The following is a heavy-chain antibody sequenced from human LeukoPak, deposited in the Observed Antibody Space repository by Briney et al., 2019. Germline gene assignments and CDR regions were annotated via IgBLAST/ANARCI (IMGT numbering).Heavy chain of an antibody. CDR2: IRSKANSYAT. J-gene: IGHJ4*02. V-gene: IGHV3-73*01. CDR1: GFTFSGSA. D-gene: IGHD4-23*01. Sequence: PGGSLKLSCAASGFTFSGSAMHWVRQASGKGLEWVGRIRSKANSYATAYAASVKGRFNISRHDSKNTAYLQMNSLKTEDTAVYYCTRRGYGGNTTFDYWGQGTLVTVSS. CDR3: TRRGYGGNTTFDY.